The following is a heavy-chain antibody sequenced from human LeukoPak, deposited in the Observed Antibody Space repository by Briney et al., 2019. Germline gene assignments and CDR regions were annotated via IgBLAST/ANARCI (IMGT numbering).Heavy chain of an antibody. V-gene: IGHV4-39*01. J-gene: IGHJ4*02. CDR3: ATQALYYYDSSGYYYVAHFDY. CDR2: IYYSGST. CDR1: GGSISSSSYY. Sequence: KPSETLSLTCTVSGGSISSSSYYWGWIRQPPGKGLEWIGSIYYSGSTYYNPSLKSRVTISVDTSKNQFSLKLSSVTAADTAVYYCATQALYYYDSSGYYYVAHFDYWGQGTLVTVSS. D-gene: IGHD3-22*01.